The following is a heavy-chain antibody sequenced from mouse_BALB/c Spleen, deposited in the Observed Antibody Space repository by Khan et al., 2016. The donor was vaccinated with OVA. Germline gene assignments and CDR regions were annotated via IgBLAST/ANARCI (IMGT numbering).Heavy chain of an antibody. D-gene: IGHD2-1*01. V-gene: IGHV9-3-1*01. CDR1: GYTFTNYG. CDR3: ARNGNYWYFDV. Sequence: LVESGPELKKPGETVKISCKASGYTFTNYGMNWVKQAPGKGLKWMGWINTYTGEPTYADDFKGRFAFSLETSASTAYLQINNLKNEDTATYVCARNGNYWYFDVWGAGTTVTVSS. CDR2: INTYTGEP. J-gene: IGHJ1*01.